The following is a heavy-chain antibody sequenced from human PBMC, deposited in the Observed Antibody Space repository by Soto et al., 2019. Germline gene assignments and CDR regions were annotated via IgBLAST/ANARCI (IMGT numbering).Heavy chain of an antibody. J-gene: IGHJ4*02. V-gene: IGHV3-30*04. Sequence: QVQLVESGGGVVQPGRSLRLSCAAAGFTCSRDAMHWVRQAPGKGLERVAVITDDGLDKFKWYAESVEGRVTITRDNSQSMMYLEMNSLRLEYRAVYYSGKDRGGCWTFDSLGEGTPVPVSS. D-gene: IGHD2-15*01. CDR3: GKDRGGCWTFDS. CDR1: GFTCSRDA. CDR2: ITDDGLDKFK.